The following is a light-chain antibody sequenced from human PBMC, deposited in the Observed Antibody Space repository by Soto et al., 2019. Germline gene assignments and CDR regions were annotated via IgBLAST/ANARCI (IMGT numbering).Light chain of an antibody. CDR2: GAS. Sequence: EIVMTQSPATLSVSPGERATLSCRASQSVSSSLAWYQQKPGQAPRLLIYGASTRATGIPAGFSGNGSGTEFTLTISSLQSEDFAVYYCQQYYSWPPLTFGGGTRVEIK. V-gene: IGKV3-15*01. CDR3: QQYYSWPPLT. J-gene: IGKJ4*01. CDR1: QSVSSS.